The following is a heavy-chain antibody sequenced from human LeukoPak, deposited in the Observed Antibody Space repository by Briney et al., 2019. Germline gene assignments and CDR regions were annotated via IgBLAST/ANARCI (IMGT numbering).Heavy chain of an antibody. D-gene: IGHD6-6*01. CDR1: GFTFSSYS. CDR3: AREISIAAPYYFDY. V-gene: IGHV3-21*01. J-gene: IGHJ4*02. Sequence: GGSLRLSCAASGFTFSSYSMNWVRQAPGKGLEWVSSISSSSSYIYYADSVKGLFTISRDNAKNSLYLQMNSLRAEDTAVYYCAREISIAAPYYFDYWGQGTLVTVSS. CDR2: ISSSSSYI.